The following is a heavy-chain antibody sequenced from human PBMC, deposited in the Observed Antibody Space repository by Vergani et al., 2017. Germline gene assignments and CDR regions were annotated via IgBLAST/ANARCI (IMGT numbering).Heavy chain of an antibody. D-gene: IGHD3-9*01. V-gene: IGHV4-61*10. Sequence: QVQLQESGPGLVKPSQTLSLSCTVSGGSVRTSIGYYWTWIRQPAGKTLEWIGEIFSSGTTNYNPSFKNRVTMSVDTSKNQFSLKLSSVTAADTAVYFCARVMYRDEASTGYRLEGMDIWGQGTTVTISS. CDR2: IFSSGTT. CDR3: ARVMYRDEASTGYRLEGMDI. J-gene: IGHJ6*02. CDR1: GGSVRTSIGYY.